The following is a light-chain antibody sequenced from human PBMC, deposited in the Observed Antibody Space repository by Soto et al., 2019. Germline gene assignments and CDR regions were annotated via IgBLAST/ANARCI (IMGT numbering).Light chain of an antibody. J-gene: IGKJ4*01. CDR3: QQYGSSPRA. Sequence: EIVLTQSPGTLSLSPGERATLSCRASQSVRSNYLAWYQQKPGPAPRLLIYGASSRATGIPDRFSGSGSGTDFTLTISRLEPEDFAVYYCQQYGSSPRALGGGTKVEI. CDR1: QSVRSNY. CDR2: GAS. V-gene: IGKV3-20*01.